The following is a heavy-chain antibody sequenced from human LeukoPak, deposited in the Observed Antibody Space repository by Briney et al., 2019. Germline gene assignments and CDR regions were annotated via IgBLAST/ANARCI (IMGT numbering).Heavy chain of an antibody. Sequence: GGPLRLSCAASGFTFSSYGMHWVRQAPGKGLEWVAVISYDGSNKYYADSVKGRFTISRDNSKNTLYLQMNSLRAEDTAVYYCAKDPIGSGWLGGIFDYWGQGTLVTVSS. V-gene: IGHV3-30*18. CDR2: ISYDGSNK. J-gene: IGHJ4*02. D-gene: IGHD6-19*01. CDR3: AKDPIGSGWLGGIFDY. CDR1: GFTFSSYG.